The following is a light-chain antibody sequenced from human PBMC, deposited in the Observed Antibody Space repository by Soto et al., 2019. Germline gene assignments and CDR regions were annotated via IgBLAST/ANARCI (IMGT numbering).Light chain of an antibody. V-gene: IGKV3-20*01. CDR3: EYYGSSIT. Sequence: IVLTQSPCTLSLSPGERVTLSCRTSQTISNNHLAWYQQKPGQAPRLLIHGTSNRATGIPDRFSGSGSGTDFTLTFSRLEPEDFAVYYCEYYGSSITFGGGTKVDIK. CDR2: GTS. CDR1: QTISNNH. J-gene: IGKJ4*01.